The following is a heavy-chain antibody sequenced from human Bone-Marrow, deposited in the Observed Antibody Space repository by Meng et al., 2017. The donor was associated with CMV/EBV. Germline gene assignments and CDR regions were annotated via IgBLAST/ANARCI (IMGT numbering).Heavy chain of an antibody. Sequence: GESLKISCAASGFTVSSNYMSWVRQAPGKGLEWVSVIYSGGSTYYADSVKGRFTISRDNSKNTLYLQMNSLRAEDTAVYYCARDTPSSSGYHNWFDPWGQGTLVNVSS. CDR2: IYSGGST. V-gene: IGHV3-53*05. CDR3: ARDTPSSSGYHNWFDP. D-gene: IGHD3-22*01. CDR1: GFTVSSNY. J-gene: IGHJ5*02.